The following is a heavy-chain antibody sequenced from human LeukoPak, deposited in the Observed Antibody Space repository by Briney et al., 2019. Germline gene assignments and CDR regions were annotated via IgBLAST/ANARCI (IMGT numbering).Heavy chain of an antibody. J-gene: IGHJ3*02. CDR3: TKSIGYSYGTGTFDI. Sequence: PGGSLRLSCAASGFTFDDYAMHWVRHAPGKGLEWVSGISWNSGSIAYADSVKGRFTISRDNAKNSLYLQMNSLRAEDMALYYCTKSIGYSYGTGTFDIWGQGTMVTVSS. D-gene: IGHD5-18*01. V-gene: IGHV3-9*03. CDR1: GFTFDDYA. CDR2: ISWNSGSI.